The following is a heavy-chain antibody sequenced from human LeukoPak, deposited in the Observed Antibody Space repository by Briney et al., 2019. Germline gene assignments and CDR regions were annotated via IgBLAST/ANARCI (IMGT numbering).Heavy chain of an antibody. CDR2: IYYSGSA. J-gene: IGHJ5*02. V-gene: IGHV4-59*02. Sequence: SETLSLTCTVSGDSVSSSYWNWIRQPPGKGLEWIGYIYYSGSANYNPSLKSRVTISVDTSKNQFSLKLSSVTAADTAVYYCARGVKAEAWGQGTLVTVSS. CDR1: GDSVSSSY. CDR3: ARGVKAEA. D-gene: IGHD2-15*01.